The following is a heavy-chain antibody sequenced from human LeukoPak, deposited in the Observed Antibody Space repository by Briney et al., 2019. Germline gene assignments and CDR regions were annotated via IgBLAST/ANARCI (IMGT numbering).Heavy chain of an antibody. CDR2: IYSGGST. CDR3: ARGRTAATSYYLHY. D-gene: IGHD6-13*01. V-gene: IGHV3-53*01. J-gene: IGHJ4*02. Sequence: PGGSLRLSCAASGVTVSSNYMIWVRQAPGKGLEWISVIYSGGSTFYADSVKGRFTISRDNSKNTLYLQMNSLRAEDTAVYYCARGRTAATSYYLHYWGQGTLVTVSS. CDR1: GVTVSSNY.